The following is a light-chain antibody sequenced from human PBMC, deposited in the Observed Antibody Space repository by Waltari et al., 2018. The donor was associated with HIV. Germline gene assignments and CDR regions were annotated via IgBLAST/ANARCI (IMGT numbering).Light chain of an antibody. Sequence: QSVLTQPPSASGTPGRRVTISCSGNNSNVGSNPVNWYRQVPGTAPKLLMFSNNQRPSGVPDRFSGSESGTSASLAIRGLKSEDEADYYCAARDDSLNAWVFGGGTKVTVL. V-gene: IGLV1-44*01. CDR2: SNN. J-gene: IGLJ3*02. CDR1: NSNVGSNP. CDR3: AARDDSLNAWV.